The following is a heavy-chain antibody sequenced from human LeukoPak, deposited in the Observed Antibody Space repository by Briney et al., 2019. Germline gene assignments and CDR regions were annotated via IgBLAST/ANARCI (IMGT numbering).Heavy chain of an antibody. CDR1: GGSISSYY. Sequence: SETLSRTCTVSGGSISSYYWSWIRQPPGKGLEWLGYIYYSGSTNYNPSLKSRVTISVDTSKNQFSLKLSSVTAADTAVYYCARGYYREFDYWGQGTLVTVSS. J-gene: IGHJ4*02. CDR3: ARGYYREFDY. V-gene: IGHV4-59*01. D-gene: IGHD3-22*01. CDR2: IYYSGST.